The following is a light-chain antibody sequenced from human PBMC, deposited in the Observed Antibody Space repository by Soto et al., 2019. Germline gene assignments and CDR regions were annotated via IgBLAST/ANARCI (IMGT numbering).Light chain of an antibody. J-gene: IGLJ3*02. CDR2: MNN. CDR1: SSDIGRNV. CDR3: ATWDDNLNVCV. V-gene: IGLV1-44*01. Sequence: QSVLTQPPSASGTPGQRVTISCSGGSSDIGRNVVYWYQHLPGTAPKLVIYMNNQRPSGVPDRFSGSKSGTSASLAISGLQSEDEAHYYCATWDDNLNVCVFGGGTKATVL.